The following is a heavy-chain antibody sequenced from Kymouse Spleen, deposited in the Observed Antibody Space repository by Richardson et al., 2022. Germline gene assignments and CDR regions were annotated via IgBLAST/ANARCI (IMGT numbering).Heavy chain of an antibody. J-gene: IGHJ6*02. Sequence: EVQLVESGGGLVQPGGSLRLSCAASGFTFSSYDMHWVRQATGKGLEWVSAIGTAGDTYYPGSVKGRFTISRENAKNSLYLQMNSLRAGDTAVYYCARGHSSGWTGYYYYGMDVWGQGTTVTVSS. D-gene: IGHD6-19*01. V-gene: IGHV3-13*01. CDR2: IGTAGDT. CDR3: ARGHSSGWTGYYYYGMDV. CDR1: GFTFSSYD.